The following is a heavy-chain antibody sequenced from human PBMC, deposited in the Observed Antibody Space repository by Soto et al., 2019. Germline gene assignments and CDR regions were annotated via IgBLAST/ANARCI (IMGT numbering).Heavy chain of an antibody. Sequence: PGGSRRRSCAASGFPFRTYWITWVLQAPGKGLEWAANRKQDGIERYYVDSVKRRFPISRDNVKNSLFLTMNSLRAADSAVYYCATASPLMRFGDLFSRLYLDYWGQGALVTVSS. D-gene: IGHD3-10*01. CDR3: ATASPLMRFGDLFSRLYLDY. CDR2: RKQDGIER. J-gene: IGHJ4*02. V-gene: IGHV3-7*03. CDR1: GFPFRTYW.